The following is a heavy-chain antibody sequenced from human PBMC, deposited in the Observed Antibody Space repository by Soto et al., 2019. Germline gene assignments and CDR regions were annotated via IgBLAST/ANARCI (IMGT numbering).Heavy chain of an antibody. CDR2: IKSQIDGGTT. V-gene: IGHV3-15*07. CDR3: ATAPGYWGSAPLDY. CDR1: GLIFSDAW. D-gene: IGHD3-16*01. Sequence: EVQLVESGGGFVKPGGSLRLSCAASGLIFSDAWMNWVRQAPGKGLEWVARIKSQIDGGTTDYAAPVKGRFTISRDDSKHTLYLQMNSLKGEDTAVYYCATAPGYWGSAPLDYWGQGTLVIVSS. J-gene: IGHJ4*02.